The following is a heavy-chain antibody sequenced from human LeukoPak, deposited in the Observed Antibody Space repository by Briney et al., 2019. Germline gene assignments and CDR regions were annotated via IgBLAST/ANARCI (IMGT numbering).Heavy chain of an antibody. Sequence: GGSLRLSCAASGFTFSSYAMSWVRQAPGKGLEWVSAIGGRGGSTDYADSQKGRFTISRDNSKNTLYLQMNSLRAEDTAVYYCAKDNSAVRPYYFDYWGQGTLVTVSS. CDR1: GFTFSSYA. D-gene: IGHD3-10*01. CDR3: AKDNSAVRPYYFDY. V-gene: IGHV3-23*01. J-gene: IGHJ4*02. CDR2: IGGRGGST.